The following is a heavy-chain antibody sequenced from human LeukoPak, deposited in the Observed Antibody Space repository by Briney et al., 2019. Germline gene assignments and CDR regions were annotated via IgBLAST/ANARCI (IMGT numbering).Heavy chain of an antibody. CDR2: ISYDGSNK. D-gene: IGHD3-16*01. CDR3: AKEMYDYVWEYYFDY. V-gene: IGHV3-30*18. J-gene: IGHJ4*02. Sequence: GSLRLSCAASGFTFSSYGMHWVRQAPGKGLEWVAVISYDGSNKYYADSVKGRFTISRDNSKNTLYLQMNSLRAEDTAVYYCAKEMYDYVWEYYFDYWGQGTLVTVSS. CDR1: GFTFSSYG.